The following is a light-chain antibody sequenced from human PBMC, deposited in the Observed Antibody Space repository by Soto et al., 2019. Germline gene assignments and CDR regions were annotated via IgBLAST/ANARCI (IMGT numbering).Light chain of an antibody. CDR3: SSYAGSYTWI. CDR2: DVT. Sequence: YVLTRPRSVCGSPGQSVTVSCTGTIRDVAVYSYVSWFQQHPGKAPQLLIYDVTKRPSGVPDRFSGSKSGNTAALTISGLQAEDEAEYFCSSYAGSYTWISGSGTKVTVL. J-gene: IGLJ1*01. CDR1: IRDVAVYSY. V-gene: IGLV2-11*01.